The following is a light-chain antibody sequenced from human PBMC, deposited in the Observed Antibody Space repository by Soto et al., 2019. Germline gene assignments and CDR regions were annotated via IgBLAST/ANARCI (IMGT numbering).Light chain of an antibody. J-gene: IGLJ3*02. CDR3: TSYTSSRTLV. CDR1: SRDVGGYDF. Sequence: QSALTQPASVSGSPGQSITISCTGTSRDVGGYDFVSWYQQHPGKAPKLIIYEVSNRPSGVSNRFSGSKSGNRASLSISGLQAEDEADYYCTSYTSSRTLVFGGGTKLTVL. CDR2: EVS. V-gene: IGLV2-14*01.